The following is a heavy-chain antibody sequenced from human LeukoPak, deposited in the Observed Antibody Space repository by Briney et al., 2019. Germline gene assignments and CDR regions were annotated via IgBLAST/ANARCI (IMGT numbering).Heavy chain of an antibody. CDR1: GGSFSGYY. V-gene: IGHV4-34*01. J-gene: IGHJ6*02. CDR3: AKKMRNSSSWSNGYYYGMDV. CDR2: INHSGST. D-gene: IGHD6-13*01. Sequence: PSETLSLTCAVYGGSFSGYYWSWIRQPPGKGLEWIGEINHSGSTNYNPSLKSRVTISVDTSKNQFSLKLSSVTAADTAVYYCAKKMRNSSSWSNGYYYGMDVWGQGTTVTVSS.